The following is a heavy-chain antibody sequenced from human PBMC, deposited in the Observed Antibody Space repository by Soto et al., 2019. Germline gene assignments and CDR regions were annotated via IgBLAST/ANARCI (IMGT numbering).Heavy chain of an antibody. J-gene: IGHJ6*02. V-gene: IGHV1-46*01. CDR1: GYTFTSYY. Sequence: ASVKVSCKASGYTFTSYYMHWVRQAPGQGLEWMGIINPSGGSTSYAQKFQGRVTMTRDTSTSTVYMELSSLRSEDTAVYYCAREGGSGLLWFGELSYGMDVWGQGTTVTVSS. CDR2: INPSGGST. CDR3: AREGGSGLLWFGELSYGMDV. D-gene: IGHD3-10*01.